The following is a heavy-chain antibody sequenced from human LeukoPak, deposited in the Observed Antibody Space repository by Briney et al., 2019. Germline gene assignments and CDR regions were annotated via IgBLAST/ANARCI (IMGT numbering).Heavy chain of an antibody. D-gene: IGHD6-13*01. CDR1: GGSISSYY. V-gene: IGHV4-4*07. CDR2: IYTSGST. CDR3: ARGSSFGQLDP. J-gene: IGHJ5*02. Sequence: PSETLSLTCTVSGGSISSYYWSWIRQPAGKGLEWIGRIYTSGSTNYNPSPKSRVTMSVDTSKDQFSLKLSSVTAADTAVYYCARGSSFGQLDPWGQGTLVTVSS.